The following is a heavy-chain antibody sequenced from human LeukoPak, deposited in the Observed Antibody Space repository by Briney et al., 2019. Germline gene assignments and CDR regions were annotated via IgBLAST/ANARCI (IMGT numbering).Heavy chain of an antibody. J-gene: IGHJ5*02. CDR1: GFTFSSYG. Sequence: GESLRLSCAASGFTFSSYGMHWVRQAPGKGLEWVAVIWYDGSNKYYADSVKGRFTISRDNSKNTLYLQMNSLRAEDTAVYYCARDVGVVVPAAFDPWGQGTLVTVSS. D-gene: IGHD2-2*01. CDR3: ARDVGVVVPAAFDP. V-gene: IGHV3-33*01. CDR2: IWYDGSNK.